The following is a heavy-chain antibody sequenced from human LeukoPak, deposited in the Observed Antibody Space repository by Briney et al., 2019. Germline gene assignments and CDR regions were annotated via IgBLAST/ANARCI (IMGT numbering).Heavy chain of an antibody. CDR3: ATGPYSAFEM. CDR1: GYTFSRYW. J-gene: IGHJ3*02. D-gene: IGHD2-21*01. CDR2: VKGDEIST. V-gene: IGHV3-74*01. Sequence: GGSLRLSCAASGYTFSRYWMHWIRQAPGGGLVWVSRVKGDEISTLYADSVKGRFTISRDNAKNTLYLQMNNLRADDTALYYCATGPYSAFEMWGQGTMVTVSS.